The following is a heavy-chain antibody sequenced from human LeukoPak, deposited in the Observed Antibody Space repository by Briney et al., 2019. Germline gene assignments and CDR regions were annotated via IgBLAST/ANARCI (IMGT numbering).Heavy chain of an antibody. V-gene: IGHV4-39*01. CDR1: GGSLSSSSYY. J-gene: IGHJ4*02. CDR3: ARLDMGYSSSSGAHPYDSSGYYYFDY. CDR2: IYYSGST. D-gene: IGHD3-22*01. Sequence: PSETLSLTCTVSGGSLSSSSYYWGWIRQPPGKGLEWIGSIYYSGSTYYNPSLKSRVTISVDTSKNQFSLKLSSVPAADTAVYYCARLDMGYSSSSGAHPYDSSGYYYFDYWGQGTLVTVSS.